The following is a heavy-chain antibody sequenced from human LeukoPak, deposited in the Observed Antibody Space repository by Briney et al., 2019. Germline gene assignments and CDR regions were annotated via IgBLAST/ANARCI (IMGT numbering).Heavy chain of an antibody. Sequence: GGSLRLSCAASEFSFGSNYMTWVRQAPGQGLEWVSLIYSGGSTYYADSVMGRFTISRDNSKNTLYLQMNSLRAEDTAVYYCARVGARLGAFDIWGQGTMVTVSS. CDR1: EFSFGSNY. D-gene: IGHD6-25*01. CDR2: IYSGGST. V-gene: IGHV3-66*01. CDR3: ARVGARLGAFDI. J-gene: IGHJ3*02.